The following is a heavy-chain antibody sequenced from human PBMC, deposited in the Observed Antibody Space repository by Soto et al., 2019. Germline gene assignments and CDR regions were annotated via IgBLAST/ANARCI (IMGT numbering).Heavy chain of an antibody. CDR1: GYTFSNYS. Sequence: ASVKVSCKASGYTFSNYSISWVRQAPGQGLEWMGWISAYNGNIKFAQKVQGRVTMTTDTFTSTAYMELRSLRSDDTAVYYCASVPPGEGAALVDLWGQRTLVTFSS. CDR2: ISAYNGNI. V-gene: IGHV1-18*01. CDR3: ASVPPGEGAALVDL. D-gene: IGHD3-10*01. J-gene: IGHJ5*02.